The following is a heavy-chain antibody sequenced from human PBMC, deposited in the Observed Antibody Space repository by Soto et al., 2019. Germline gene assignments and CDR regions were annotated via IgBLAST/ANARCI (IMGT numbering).Heavy chain of an antibody. CDR2: ISSSGSTI. V-gene: IGHV3-48*03. J-gene: IGHJ5*02. Sequence: GGFLRLSCAVSGFTFSSYELNWVRQAPGTGLEWVSYISSSGSTIYYADYVQGRFNISGDNGKNSLYLQMNSLRAEDTGGYYCARDLPYYYDSSGYYRETAVRYNWVDPWGQGTLVTVSS. CDR1: GFTFSSYE. CDR3: ARDLPYYYDSSGYYRETAVRYNWVDP. D-gene: IGHD3-22*01.